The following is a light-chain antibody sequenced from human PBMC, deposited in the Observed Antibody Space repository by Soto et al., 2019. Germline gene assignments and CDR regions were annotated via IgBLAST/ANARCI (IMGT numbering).Light chain of an antibody. V-gene: IGLV2-14*01. Sequence: QSALTQPASVSGSPGQSITISCTGTSGDIGSYNRVSWYQQHPGKAPKLIIYEVTDRPSGVSNRFSGSKSGNTASLTISGLQLEDEADYYCTSYAITSPYVFGTGTKVTVL. J-gene: IGLJ1*01. CDR1: SGDIGSYNR. CDR3: TSYAITSPYV. CDR2: EVT.